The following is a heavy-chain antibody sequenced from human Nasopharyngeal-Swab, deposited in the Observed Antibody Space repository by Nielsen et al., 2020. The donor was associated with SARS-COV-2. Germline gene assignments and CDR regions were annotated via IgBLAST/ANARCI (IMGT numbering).Heavy chain of an antibody. J-gene: IGHJ4*02. V-gene: IGHV3-30*03. CDR1: GFTFSSYG. CDR2: ISYDGSNK. D-gene: IGHD3-22*01. CDR3: ARDPTMIVVVTTLDY. Sequence: GESLKISCAASGFTFSSYGMHWVRQAPGKGLEWVAVISYDGSNKYYADSVKGQFTISRDNSKNTLYLQMNSLRAEDTAVYYCARDPTMIVVVTTLDYWGQGTLVTVSS.